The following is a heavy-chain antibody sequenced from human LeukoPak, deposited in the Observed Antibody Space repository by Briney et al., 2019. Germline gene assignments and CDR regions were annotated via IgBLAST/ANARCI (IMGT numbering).Heavy chain of an antibody. CDR2: IKQDGSEQ. D-gene: IGHD3-10*01. CDR1: GFTFTTYW. J-gene: IGHJ5*02. CDR3: ARPLLYYYGSETYFWFDP. Sequence: GGSLRLSCAASGFTFTTYWMGWVRQAPGKGLEWVANIKQDGSEQYYVDSVKGRFTISRDNAKNSLSLQMNSLRAEDTAVYYCARPLLYYYGSETYFWFDPWGQGTLVTVSS. V-gene: IGHV3-7*01.